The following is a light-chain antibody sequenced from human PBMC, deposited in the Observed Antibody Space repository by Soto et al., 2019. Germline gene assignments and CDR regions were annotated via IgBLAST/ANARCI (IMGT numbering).Light chain of an antibody. V-gene: IGKV3D-15*01. J-gene: IGKJ4*01. CDR1: QSVSSSY. CDR2: DIF. Sequence: EIVMEQSRSEERWSREESSTRSCRASQSVSSSYLAWYQQKPGQAPRLVIYDIFTRATGVPTRISSSGSGTEITLTISSLNSEDFAVYSCQQYNSWPLTFGGGTKVEI. CDR3: QQYNSWPLT.